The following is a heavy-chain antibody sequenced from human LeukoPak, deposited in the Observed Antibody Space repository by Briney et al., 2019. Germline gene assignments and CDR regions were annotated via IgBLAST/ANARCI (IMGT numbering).Heavy chain of an antibody. V-gene: IGHV1-46*01. CDR3: AREEVVAAQFDY. J-gene: IGHJ4*02. CDR2: INPSGGST. D-gene: IGHD2-15*01. CDR1: EYTFTSYY. Sequence: ASVKVSCKASEYTFTSYYMHRVRQAPGQGLEWMGIINPSGGSTSYAQKFQGRVTMTRDMSTSTVYMELSSLRSEDTAVYYCAREEVVAAQFDYWGQGTLVTVSS.